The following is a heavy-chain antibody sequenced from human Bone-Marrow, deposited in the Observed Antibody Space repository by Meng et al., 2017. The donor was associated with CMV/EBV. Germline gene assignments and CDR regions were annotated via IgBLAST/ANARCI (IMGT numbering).Heavy chain of an antibody. CDR2: MNPNSGNT. Sequence: KASRYTFTSYDINWVRQATGQGLEWMGWMNPNSGNTGYAQKFQGRVTITRNTSISTAYMELSSLRSEDTAVYYCARIVRVPGYSFDYWGQGTLVTVSS. J-gene: IGHJ4*02. D-gene: IGHD3-10*01. CDR1: RYTFTSYD. CDR3: ARIVRVPGYSFDY. V-gene: IGHV1-8*03.